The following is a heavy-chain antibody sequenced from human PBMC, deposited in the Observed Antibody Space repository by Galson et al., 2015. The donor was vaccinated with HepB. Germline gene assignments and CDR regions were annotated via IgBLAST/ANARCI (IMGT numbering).Heavy chain of an antibody. CDR1: GGTFSSYA. Sequence: SVKVSCNASGGTFSSYAISWVRQAPGQGLEWMGGIIPIFGTANYAQKFQGRVTITADKSTSTAYMELSSLRSEDTAVYYCARNWNWGAFDIWGQGTRVTVSP. CDR3: ARNWNWGAFDI. D-gene: IGHD1-7*01. V-gene: IGHV1-69*06. J-gene: IGHJ3*02. CDR2: IIPIFGTA.